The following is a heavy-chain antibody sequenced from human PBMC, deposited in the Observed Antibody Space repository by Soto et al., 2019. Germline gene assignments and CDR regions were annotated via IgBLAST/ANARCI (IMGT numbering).Heavy chain of an antibody. CDR2: INPSGGST. Sequence: ASVKVSCEASGYTFTSYYMHWVRQAPGQGLEWMGIINPSGGSTSYAQKFQGRVTMTRDTSTSTVYMELSSLRSEDTAVYYCARDHLYYYDSSGYSPLDYWGQGTLVTVSS. V-gene: IGHV1-46*01. CDR1: GYTFTSYY. CDR3: ARDHLYYYDSSGYSPLDY. J-gene: IGHJ4*02. D-gene: IGHD3-22*01.